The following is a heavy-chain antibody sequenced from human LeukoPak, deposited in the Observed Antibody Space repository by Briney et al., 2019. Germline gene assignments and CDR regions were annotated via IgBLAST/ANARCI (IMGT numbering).Heavy chain of an antibody. Sequence: GASVKVSCTASGYTFTSYGISWVRQAPGQGLEWMGWISAYNGNTNYAQKLQGRVTMTTDTSTSTAYMELRSLRSDDTAVYYCARATYYDSSGHYYGMDVWGQGTTVTVSS. CDR1: GYTFTSYG. D-gene: IGHD3-22*01. CDR3: ARATYYDSSGHYYGMDV. J-gene: IGHJ6*02. V-gene: IGHV1-18*01. CDR2: ISAYNGNT.